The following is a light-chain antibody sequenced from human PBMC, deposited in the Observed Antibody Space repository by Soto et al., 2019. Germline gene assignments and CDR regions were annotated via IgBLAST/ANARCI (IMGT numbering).Light chain of an antibody. J-gene: IGKJ1*01. CDR2: GAS. CDR1: QSVSSSY. Sequence: EIVLTQSPGTLSLSPGERATLSCRASQSVSSSYLAWYQQKPGQAPRLLIYGASSRATGIPDRFSDSGSGTDFTLTISRLEPEDFAVYYCQQYGSSPPERTFGQRTKVEIK. CDR3: QQYGSSPPERT. V-gene: IGKV3-20*01.